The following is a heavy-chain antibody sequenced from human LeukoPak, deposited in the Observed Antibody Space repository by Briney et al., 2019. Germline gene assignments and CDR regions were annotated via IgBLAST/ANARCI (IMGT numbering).Heavy chain of an antibody. CDR2: IYYSGST. Sequence: TSETLSLTCTVSGGSISSYYWSWIRQPPGKGREWIGYIYYSGSTNYNPSLKSRVTISVDTSKNQFSLKLSPVTAADTAVYYCARDGSVAGYFQHWGQGTLVTVSS. J-gene: IGHJ1*01. V-gene: IGHV4-59*01. D-gene: IGHD6-19*01. CDR1: GGSISSYY. CDR3: ARDGSVAGYFQH.